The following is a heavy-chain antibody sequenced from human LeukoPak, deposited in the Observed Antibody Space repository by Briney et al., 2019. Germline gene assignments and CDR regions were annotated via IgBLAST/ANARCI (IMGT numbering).Heavy chain of an antibody. CDR3: AIGFWSGYYFDY. CDR1: GYTFTGYY. J-gene: IGHJ4*02. CDR2: INPNSGGT. V-gene: IGHV1-2*02. D-gene: IGHD3-3*01. Sequence: GAPVKVSCKASGYTFTGYYMHWVRQAPGQGLEWRGWINPNSGGTNYAQKFQGRVTMTRDTSISTAYMELSRLRSDDTAVYYCAIGFWSGYYFDYWGQGTLVTVSS.